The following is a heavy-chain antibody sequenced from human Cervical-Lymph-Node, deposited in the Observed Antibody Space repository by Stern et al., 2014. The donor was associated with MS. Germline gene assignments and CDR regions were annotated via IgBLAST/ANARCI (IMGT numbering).Heavy chain of an antibody. J-gene: IGHJ4*02. Sequence: QITLKESGPALVKPTQTLTLTCTFSGFSLSTSGMRVSWIRQPPWKALEWLSRIAWGDDKFYSTSLKTRLTISKDTSKTQVVLTMTNMDPVDTATYYCARSPPYYEFWNDYYYFDYWGQGTLVAVSS. D-gene: IGHD3-3*01. CDR3: ARSPPYYEFWNDYYYFDY. CDR1: GFSLSTSGMR. V-gene: IGHV2-70*04. CDR2: IAWGDDK.